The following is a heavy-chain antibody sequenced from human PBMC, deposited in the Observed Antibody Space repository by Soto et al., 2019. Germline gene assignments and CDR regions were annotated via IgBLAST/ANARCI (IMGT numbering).Heavy chain of an antibody. CDR3: ASTPGIAVAGTEY. Sequence: GGSLRSGSAASAVTVRSHYMRWVRQAPGKGLEWVSVIYSGGSTYYADAVKGRFTISRDNSKNTLYLQMNSLRAEDTAVYYCASTPGIAVAGTEYRGQATLVSASS. J-gene: IGHJ4*02. D-gene: IGHD6-19*01. CDR1: AVTVRSHY. V-gene: IGHV3-53*01. CDR2: IYSGGST.